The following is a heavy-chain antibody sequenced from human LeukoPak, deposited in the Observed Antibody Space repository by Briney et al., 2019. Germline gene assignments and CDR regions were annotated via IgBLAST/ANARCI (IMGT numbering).Heavy chain of an antibody. CDR1: GFTFDDYG. CDR2: ISWNSGNI. D-gene: IGHD2-15*01. Sequence: GGSLRLSCAASGFTFDDYGMHWVRQPPGKGLEWVSGISWNSGNIGYADSVKGRFTISRDNAKNSLYLQMNSLRAEDTAVYYCARDSGNYYYGMDVWGQGTTVTVSS. J-gene: IGHJ6*02. CDR3: ARDSGNYYYGMDV. V-gene: IGHV3-9*01.